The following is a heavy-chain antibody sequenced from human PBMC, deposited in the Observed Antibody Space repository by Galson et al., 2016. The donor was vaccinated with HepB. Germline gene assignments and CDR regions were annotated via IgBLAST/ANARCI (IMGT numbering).Heavy chain of an antibody. D-gene: IGHD3-22*01. J-gene: IGHJ6*02. CDR2: ISYDGSIK. CDR3: AKDFTMIVVPYYYYGMDV. Sequence: SLRLSCAASGFTFLSYGMHWVRQAPGMGLEWVAVISYDGSIKYYVDSVKGRFTISRDNSKNTLYLQMNSLRAEDTAVYYCAKDFTMIVVPYYYYGMDVWGQGTTVTVSS. CDR1: GFTFLSYG. V-gene: IGHV3-30*18.